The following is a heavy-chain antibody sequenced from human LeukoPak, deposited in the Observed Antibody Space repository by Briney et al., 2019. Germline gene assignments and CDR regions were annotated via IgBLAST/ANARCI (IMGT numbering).Heavy chain of an antibody. CDR2: IYYSGST. Sequence: PSETLSLTCTVSGGSISSGGYYWSWIRQHPGKGLEWIGYIYYSGSTYYNPSLKSRVTISVDTSKNRFSLKLSSVTAADTAVYYCARDHKWELHDPFYYMDVWGKGTTVTVSS. CDR3: ARDHKWELHDPFYYMDV. J-gene: IGHJ6*03. V-gene: IGHV4-31*03. CDR1: GGSISSGGYY. D-gene: IGHD1-26*01.